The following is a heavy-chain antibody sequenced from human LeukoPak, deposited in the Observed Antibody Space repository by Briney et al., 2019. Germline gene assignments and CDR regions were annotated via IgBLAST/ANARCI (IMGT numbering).Heavy chain of an antibody. D-gene: IGHD3-22*01. J-gene: IGHJ4*02. CDR3: ARKEDSSAYYDDY. CDR1: GGSITSYY. CDR2: IYYSGST. V-gene: IGHV4-59*12. Sequence: PSETLSLTCTVSGGSITSYYWSWIRQPPGKGLEWIGYIYYSGSTNYNPSLKSRVTMSMDTSMNQFSLKLSSVTAADTAVYYCARKEDSSAYYDDYWGQGTLVTVSS.